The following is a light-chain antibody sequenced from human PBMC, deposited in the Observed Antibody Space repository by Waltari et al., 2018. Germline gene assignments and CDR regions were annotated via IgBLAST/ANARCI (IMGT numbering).Light chain of an antibody. CDR3: QQYGSSPLT. V-gene: IGKV3-20*01. CDR2: GAF. CDR1: QSVSNNQ. Sequence: EIVLTQSPGTLFLSPGESATLSCRDSQSVSNNQLAWYQQSPGQAPRLVIYGAFARATAIPDRFSGTGSGTDFTLTISRLEPEDFAMYYCQQYGSSPLTFGQGTRLEIK. J-gene: IGKJ5*01.